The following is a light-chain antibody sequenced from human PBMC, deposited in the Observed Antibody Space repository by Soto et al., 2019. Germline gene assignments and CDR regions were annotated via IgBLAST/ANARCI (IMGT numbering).Light chain of an antibody. CDR3: QQRSNWPSIT. Sequence: EVVLTQSPATLSLSPGERATLSCRASQSVSSYLLWYQQKPGQAPRLLIYDASNRATGIPARFSGSGSETDFTLTISRLEPEDFAVYYCQQRSNWPSITFGQGTRLE. CDR1: QSVSSY. V-gene: IGKV3-11*01. J-gene: IGKJ5*01. CDR2: DAS.